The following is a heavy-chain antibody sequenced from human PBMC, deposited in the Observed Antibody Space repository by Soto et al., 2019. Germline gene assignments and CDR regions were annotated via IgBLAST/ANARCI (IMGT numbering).Heavy chain of an antibody. CDR1: GGSISSSSYY. CDR3: ARLISAVTIDY. Sequence: PSETLSLTCTVSGGSISSSSYYWGWIRQPPGKGLEWIGSIYYSGSTYYNPSLKSRVTTSVDTSKNQFSLKLSSVTAADTAVYYCARLISAVTIDYWGQGTLVTVSS. CDR2: IYYSGST. D-gene: IGHD4-17*01. J-gene: IGHJ4*02. V-gene: IGHV4-39*01.